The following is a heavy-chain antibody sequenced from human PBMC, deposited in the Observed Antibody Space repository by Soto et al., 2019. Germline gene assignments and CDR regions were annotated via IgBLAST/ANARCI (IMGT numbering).Heavy chain of an antibody. CDR1: GFPFSHYA. Sequence: QLVESGGGLVQPGGSLRLSCAASGFPFSHYAMQWVRQAPGKGLEYVSAIGSDGRNTYYENSVRGRFTISRDNSKNTLYLHMGSLRAEDMAVYYCGRVGCETRCSDYLYYYMDVWGKGTTITVSS. D-gene: IGHD2-2*01. V-gene: IGHV3-64*01. J-gene: IGHJ6*03. CDR3: GRVGCETRCSDYLYYYMDV. CDR2: IGSDGRNT.